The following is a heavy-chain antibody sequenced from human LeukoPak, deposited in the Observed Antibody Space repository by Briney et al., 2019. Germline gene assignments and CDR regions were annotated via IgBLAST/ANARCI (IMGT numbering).Heavy chain of an antibody. Sequence: PSETLSLTCAVYGGSFSGYYWSWTRQPPGKGLEWIGEINHSGSTNYNPSLKSRVTISVDTSKNQFSLKLSSVTAADTAVYYCARVVRWVNSGSYYFDYWGQGTLVTVSS. V-gene: IGHV4-34*01. CDR2: INHSGST. CDR3: ARVVRWVNSGSYYFDY. J-gene: IGHJ4*02. D-gene: IGHD1-26*01. CDR1: GGSFSGYY.